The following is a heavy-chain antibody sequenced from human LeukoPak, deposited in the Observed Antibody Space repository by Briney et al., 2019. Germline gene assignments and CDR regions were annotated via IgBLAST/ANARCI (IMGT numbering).Heavy chain of an antibody. CDR1: GFTFSSYG. Sequence: GGSLRLSCAASGFTFSSYGMHWVRQAPGKGLEWVAFIRYDGSNKYYADSVKGRFTISRDNSKNTLYLQMNSLRAEDTAVYYCAKDALWFGDLCYFDYWGQGTLVTVSS. J-gene: IGHJ4*02. V-gene: IGHV3-30*02. D-gene: IGHD3-10*01. CDR3: AKDALWFGDLCYFDY. CDR2: IRYDGSNK.